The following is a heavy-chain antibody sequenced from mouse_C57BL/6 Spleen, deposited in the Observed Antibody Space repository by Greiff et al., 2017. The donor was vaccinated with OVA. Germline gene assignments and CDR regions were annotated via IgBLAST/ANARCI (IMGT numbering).Heavy chain of an antibody. CDR3: ARQDGTYWYFDV. Sequence: VKLVESGPELVKPGASVKISCKASGYAFSSSWMNWVKQRPGKGLEWIGRIYPGDGDTNYNGKFKGKATLTADKSSSTAYMQLSSLTSEDSAVYFCARQDGTYWYFDVWGTGTTVTVSS. J-gene: IGHJ1*03. CDR2: IYPGDGDT. CDR1: GYAFSSSW. V-gene: IGHV1-82*01. D-gene: IGHD2-1*01.